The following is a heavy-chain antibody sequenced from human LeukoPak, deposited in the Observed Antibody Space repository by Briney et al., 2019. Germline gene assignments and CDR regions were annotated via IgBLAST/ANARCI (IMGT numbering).Heavy chain of an antibody. D-gene: IGHD2-8*01. CDR3: ARELRGPLMVYAMVAFDI. Sequence: ASVKVSCKASGGTFSSYAISWVRQAPGQGLEWMGGIIPIFGTANYAQKFQGRVTITADESTSTAYMELSSLRSEDTAVYYCARELRGPLMVYAMVAFDIWGQGTMVTVSS. J-gene: IGHJ3*02. V-gene: IGHV1-69*01. CDR2: IIPIFGTA. CDR1: GGTFSSYA.